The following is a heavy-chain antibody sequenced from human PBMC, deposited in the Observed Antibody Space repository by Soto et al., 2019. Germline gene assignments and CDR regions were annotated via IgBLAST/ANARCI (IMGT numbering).Heavy chain of an antibody. J-gene: IGHJ4*02. Sequence: QVQMVQSGAEVKKPGSSVKVSCKTSGGTFSRFSISWVRQAPGQGLEWMGGTIPILSVTNYAQKFQGRVTIIVDETTRTAYMELSSLRSDDTAIYYCASNSQYCSGGSCYAYWGQGTLVTVSS. CDR2: TIPILSVT. D-gene: IGHD2-15*01. V-gene: IGHV1-69*01. CDR3: ASNSQYCSGGSCYAY. CDR1: GGTFSRFS.